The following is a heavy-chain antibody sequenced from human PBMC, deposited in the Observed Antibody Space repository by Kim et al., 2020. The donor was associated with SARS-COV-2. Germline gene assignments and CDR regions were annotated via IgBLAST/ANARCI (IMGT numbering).Heavy chain of an antibody. CDR3: ARDGSSSWYEGHHWFDP. V-gene: IGHV1-69*13. CDR2: IIPIFGTA. D-gene: IGHD6-13*01. Sequence: SVKVSCKASGGTFSSYAISWVRQAPGQGLEWMGGIIPIFGTANYAQKFQGRVTITADESTSTAYMELSSLRSEDTAVYYCARDGSSSWYEGHHWFDPWGQGTLVTVSS. J-gene: IGHJ5*02. CDR1: GGTFSSYA.